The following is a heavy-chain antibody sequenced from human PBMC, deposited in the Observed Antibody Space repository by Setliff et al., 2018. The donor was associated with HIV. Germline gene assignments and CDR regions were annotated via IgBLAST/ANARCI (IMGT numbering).Heavy chain of an antibody. CDR1: GFTFSNYA. Sequence: GGSLRLSCAASGFTFSNYAMSWVRQAPGKGLEWVSSISGSGGDTYYADSVKGRFTISRDNSKDTLYLQMNSLRAEDTAVYYCARPRTYCSGGSCYLGPDYWGQGTLVTVSS. D-gene: IGHD2-15*01. V-gene: IGHV3-23*01. CDR3: ARPRTYCSGGSCYLGPDY. CDR2: ISGSGGDT. J-gene: IGHJ4*02.